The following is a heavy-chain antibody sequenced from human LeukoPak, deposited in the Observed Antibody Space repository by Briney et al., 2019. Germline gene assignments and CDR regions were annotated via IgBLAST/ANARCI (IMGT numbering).Heavy chain of an antibody. CDR2: ISYDGSDN. V-gene: IGHV3-30-3*01. Sequence: PGGSLRLSCAASGFTFSSYPMHWVRQAPGKGLEWVAVISYDGSDNYYADSVKGRFTISRDNSKNTLYLQMNTLRAEDTAIYYCARVHRVGAIFENWGQGTLVTVSS. J-gene: IGHJ4*02. CDR3: ARVHRVGAIFEN. CDR1: GFTFSSYP. D-gene: IGHD3-3*01.